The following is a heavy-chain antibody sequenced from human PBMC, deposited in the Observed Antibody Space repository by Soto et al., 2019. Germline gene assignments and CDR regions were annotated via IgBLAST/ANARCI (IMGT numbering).Heavy chain of an antibody. CDR2: IYYSGST. CDR3: ARTYSGSYWSAPNWFDP. CDR1: GGSISSYY. Sequence: ASETLSLTCTVSGGSISSYYWSWIRQPPGKGLEWIGYIYYSGSTNYNPSLKSRVTISVDTSKNQFSLKLSSVTAADTAVYYCARTYSGSYWSAPNWFDPWGQGTRVTVSS. V-gene: IGHV4-59*01. D-gene: IGHD1-26*01. J-gene: IGHJ5*02.